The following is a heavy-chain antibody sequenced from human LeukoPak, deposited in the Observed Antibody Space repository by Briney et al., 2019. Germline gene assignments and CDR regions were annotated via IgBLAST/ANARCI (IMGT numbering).Heavy chain of an antibody. D-gene: IGHD5-24*01. CDR3: ARRPVEMATIMWGKRGGGNWFDP. J-gene: IGHJ5*02. Sequence: PSETLSLTCTVSGGSISSSSYYWGWIRQPPGKGLEWIGSIYYSGSTYYNPSLKSRVTISVDTSKNQFSLKLSSVTAADTAVYYCARRPVEMATIMWGKRGGGNWFDPWGQGTLVTVSS. V-gene: IGHV4-39*01. CDR1: GGSISSSSYY. CDR2: IYYSGST.